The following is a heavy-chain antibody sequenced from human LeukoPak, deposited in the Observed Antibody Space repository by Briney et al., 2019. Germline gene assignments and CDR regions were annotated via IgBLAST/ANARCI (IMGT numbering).Heavy chain of an antibody. CDR3: TRSSDFGGPHMRAFDI. D-gene: IGHD3-16*01. Sequence: ASVKVSCKASGYTFTVYGVSWVRQAPGQGLEWMGWISGNNGDTVFAEMFQGRLTLTTDTSTNTAYAELRSLRSDDTAVYFCTRSSDFGGPHMRAFDIWGQGTVVTVSS. CDR1: GYTFTVYG. CDR2: ISGNNGDT. V-gene: IGHV1-18*01. J-gene: IGHJ3*02.